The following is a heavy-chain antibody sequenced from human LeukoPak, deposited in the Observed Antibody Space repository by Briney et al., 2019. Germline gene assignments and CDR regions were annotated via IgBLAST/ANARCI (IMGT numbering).Heavy chain of an antibody. CDR2: ISGSGGST. V-gene: IGHV3-23*01. Sequence: PGGSLRLSCAASGFTFSSYAMSWVRQAPGKGLEWVSAISGSGGSTYYADSVKGRFTISRENYKNTLYLQMNSLRAEDTAVYYCAKDLRMPTDYWGQGTLVTVSS. D-gene: IGHD2-2*01. CDR1: GFTFSSYA. J-gene: IGHJ4*02. CDR3: AKDLRMPTDY.